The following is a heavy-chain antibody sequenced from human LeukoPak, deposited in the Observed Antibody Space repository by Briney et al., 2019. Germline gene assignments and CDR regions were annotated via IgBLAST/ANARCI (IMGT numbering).Heavy chain of an antibody. D-gene: IGHD6-19*01. V-gene: IGHV1-3*01. Sequence: ASVKVSCKASGYTFTSYAMHWVRQAPGQRLEWMGWINAGNGNTKYSQEFQGRVTISRDTSASTAYMELSSLRSDDTAVYYCAGSVSGWYDYWGQGTLVTVSS. CDR1: GYTFTSYA. CDR3: AGSVSGWYDY. J-gene: IGHJ4*02. CDR2: INAGNGNT.